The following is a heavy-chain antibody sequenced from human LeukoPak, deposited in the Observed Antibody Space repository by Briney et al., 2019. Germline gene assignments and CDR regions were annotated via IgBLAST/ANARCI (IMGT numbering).Heavy chain of an antibody. CDR2: IKSKTDGGTT. D-gene: IGHD4-23*01. CDR3: TTAGWELYYFDY. CDR1: GFTFSNAW. Sequence: GGSLRLSCAASGFTFSNAWMSWVRQAPGKGLEWVGRIKSKTDGGTTDYAAPVKGRFTITRDDSKNTLYLQMNSLKTEDTAVYYCTTAGWELYYFDYWGQGTLVTVSS. V-gene: IGHV3-15*01. J-gene: IGHJ4*02.